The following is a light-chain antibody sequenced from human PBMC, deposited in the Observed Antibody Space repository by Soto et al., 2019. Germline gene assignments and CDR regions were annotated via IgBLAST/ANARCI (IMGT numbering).Light chain of an antibody. CDR1: QTVRNW. V-gene: IGKV1-5*03. J-gene: IGKJ2*01. Sequence: DIQMTQSPTTLSASVGDRAIITCRASQTVRNWLAWFQQKPGEDPKLLIYKASRLESGVSSRFSGSGYGTDFTLTITNLVPGDSATYFCQQYDASPLTFGQGTKLESK. CDR2: KAS. CDR3: QQYDASPLT.